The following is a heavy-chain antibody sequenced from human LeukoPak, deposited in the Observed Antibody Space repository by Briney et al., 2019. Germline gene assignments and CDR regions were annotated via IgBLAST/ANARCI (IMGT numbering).Heavy chain of an antibody. CDR3: TKDLHEIAADY. CDR2: IKGDGITT. Sequence: GGSLRLSCEASGFTFSSFWMHWVRQAPGKGLVWVARIKGDGITTNYADPAKGRFTVSRDNAKNTVYLQMNSLRAEDTAVYYCTKDLHEIAADYWGQGTLVTVAS. D-gene: IGHD2-21*01. CDR1: GFTFSSFW. J-gene: IGHJ4*02. V-gene: IGHV3-74*01.